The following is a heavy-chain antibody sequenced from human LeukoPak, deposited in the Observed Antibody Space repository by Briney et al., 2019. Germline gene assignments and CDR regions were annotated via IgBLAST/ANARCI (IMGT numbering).Heavy chain of an antibody. J-gene: IGHJ6*03. D-gene: IGHD1-1*01. CDR2: MNPNSGNT. CDR3: ARGGYNWNDDEPFYSYYYMDV. CDR1: GYTFTSYD. V-gene: IGHV1-8*01. Sequence: ASVKVSCKASGYTFTSYDINWVRQATGQGLEWMGWMNPNSGNTGYAQKFQGRVTMTRTTSISTAYMELSSLRSEDTAVYYCARGGYNWNDDEPFYSYYYMDVWGKGTTVTVSS.